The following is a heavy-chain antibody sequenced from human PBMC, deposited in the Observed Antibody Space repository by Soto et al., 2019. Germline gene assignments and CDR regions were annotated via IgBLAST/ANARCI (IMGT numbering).Heavy chain of an antibody. CDR3: AKDMENGYNPYYYYGMDV. D-gene: IGHD3-10*01. J-gene: IGHJ6*02. CDR2: ISWHGVSI. Sequence: EVQLVESGGDLVQPGRSLRLSCAASGFNFNDYGMHWVRQAPGKGLEWVSSISWHGVSIGYADSVKGRFTISRENAKNSLYLQMNSLRAEDTALYYCAKDMENGYNPYYYYGMDVWGQGTTVTVSS. CDR1: GFNFNDYG. V-gene: IGHV3-9*01.